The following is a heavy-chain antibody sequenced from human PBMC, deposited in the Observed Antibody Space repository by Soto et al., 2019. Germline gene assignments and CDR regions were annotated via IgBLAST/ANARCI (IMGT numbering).Heavy chain of an antibody. V-gene: IGHV1-3*04. J-gene: IGHJ3*02. D-gene: IGHD3-16*01. CDR3: ARGLPPQQLGAFDI. CDR1: GYTFATYA. CDR2: INSGNGNT. Sequence: ASVKVSCKASGYTFATYAMHWVRQAPGQRLEWMGCINSGNGNTKYSQRFQGRVTITRDTSASTAYMELSSLRSEDTAVYYWARGLPPQQLGAFDIWGQGTMVTVAS.